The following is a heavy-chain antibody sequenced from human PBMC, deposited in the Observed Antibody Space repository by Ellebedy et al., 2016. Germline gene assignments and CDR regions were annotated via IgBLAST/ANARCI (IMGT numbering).Heavy chain of an antibody. CDR1: GFTFSSSN. D-gene: IGHD4-23*01. Sequence: GESLKISCAASGFTFSSSNVHWVRQAPGKGLEWVSSISHSSTYIFYADSVRGRFTISRDNAENSLYLQMDSLKVEDTATYYCARTSTVVNGNTFFDSWGQGTLVTVSS. CDR2: ISHSSTYI. CDR3: ARTSTVVNGNTFFDS. J-gene: IGHJ4*02. V-gene: IGHV3-21*01.